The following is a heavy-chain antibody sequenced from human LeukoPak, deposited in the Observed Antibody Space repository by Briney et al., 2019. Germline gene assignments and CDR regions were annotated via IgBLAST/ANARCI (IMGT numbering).Heavy chain of an antibody. J-gene: IGHJ3*02. CDR1: GFTFSNYG. Sequence: GGSLRLSCAASGFTFSNYGMHWVRQAPGKGLEWVALIWYDGSNQYYADSVKGRFTISRDNSKNTLYLQMNSLRAEDTAVYYCAKDTNAGGDAFDIRGQGTMVTVSS. CDR2: IWYDGSNQ. CDR3: AKDTNAGGDAFDI. D-gene: IGHD2-2*01. V-gene: IGHV3-33*06.